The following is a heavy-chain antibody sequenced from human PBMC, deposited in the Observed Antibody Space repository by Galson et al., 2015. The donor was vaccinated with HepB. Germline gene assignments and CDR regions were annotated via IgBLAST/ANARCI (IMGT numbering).Heavy chain of an antibody. J-gene: IGHJ2*01. CDR2: IIPIFGTA. CDR1: GGTFSSYA. Sequence: SVKVSCKASGGTFSSYAISWVRQAPGQGLEWMGGIIPIFGTANYAQKFQGRVTITADESTSTAYMELSSLRSEDTAVYYCATGGTGFSRYCSSTSCHRYWYFDLWGQGTLVTVSS. V-gene: IGHV1-69*13. D-gene: IGHD2-2*01. CDR3: ATGGTGFSRYCSSTSCHRYWYFDL.